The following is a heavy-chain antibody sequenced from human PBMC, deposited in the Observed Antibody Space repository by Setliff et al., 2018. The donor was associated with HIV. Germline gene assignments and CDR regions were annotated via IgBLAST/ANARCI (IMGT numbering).Heavy chain of an antibody. CDR2: VFHSGSA. J-gene: IGHJ5*02. CDR1: GGPLNSRNW. Sequence: SETLSLTCAVSGGPLNSRNWWSWVRQPPGKGLEWIGEVFHSGSANSNASLRSRVRISVDTSKNQFSLKLSAVTAADTAVYYCARDHVFGSRTGFDPWGPGILVTVSS. V-gene: IGHV4-4*02. CDR3: ARDHVFGSRTGFDP. D-gene: IGHD3-10*01.